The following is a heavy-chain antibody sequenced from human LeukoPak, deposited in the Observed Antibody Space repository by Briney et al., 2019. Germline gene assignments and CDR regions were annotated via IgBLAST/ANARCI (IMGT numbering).Heavy chain of an antibody. CDR1: GISLSTSGMC. CDR3: ARLIAALSYFDY. J-gene: IGHJ4*02. CDR2: IDWDYDK. V-gene: IGHV2-70*11. Sequence: SGPSLVKPTQTLTLTCTFSGISLSTSGMCVSWIRQPPGKALEWLARIDWDYDKYFSTSLRTRVSISKDTSKEQVVLTMTNMDPGDTATHYCARLIAALSYFDYWGQGMLVSVSS. D-gene: IGHD6-13*01.